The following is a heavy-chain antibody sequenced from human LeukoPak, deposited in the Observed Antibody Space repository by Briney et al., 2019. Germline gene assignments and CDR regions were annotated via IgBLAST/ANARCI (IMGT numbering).Heavy chain of an antibody. CDR3: AKGGVAGGGYFDY. CDR2: ISWDGGST. CDR1: GFTFDDYT. Sequence: GGSLSLSCGASGFTFDDYTMHWVRQARGKGLEWVSLISWDGGSTYYAYSVKGRFTISRDKSKNSLYLQMNSLRTEDTALYYCAKGGVAGGGYFDYWGQGTLVTVSS. D-gene: IGHD2-15*01. J-gene: IGHJ4*02. V-gene: IGHV3-43*01.